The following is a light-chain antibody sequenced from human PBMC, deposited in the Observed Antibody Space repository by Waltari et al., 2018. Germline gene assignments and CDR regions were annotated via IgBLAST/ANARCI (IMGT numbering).Light chain of an antibody. V-gene: IGKV1-39*01. CDR1: ENIFTY. Sequence: DIQMTQSPSSLAASVGDRVTLSCRASENIFTYLNWYQQKQGKAPKLLIFGASGMQARVPARFRGEGSGTDFTLTINSLEAEDFATYYCQQRHTWPLTFGGGTKLEV. CDR3: QQRHTWPLT. CDR2: GAS. J-gene: IGKJ4*01.